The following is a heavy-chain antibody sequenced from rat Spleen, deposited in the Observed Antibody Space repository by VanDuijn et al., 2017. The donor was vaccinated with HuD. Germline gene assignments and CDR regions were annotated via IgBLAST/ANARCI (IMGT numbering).Heavy chain of an antibody. CDR2: INSAGST. CDR1: GFSIASSFG. CDR3: ARSLSYAHYFWYFDF. Sequence: VQLQESGPGLAKPSQSLSLTCSVTGFSIASSFGWSWIRKFPGNKLEWMGYINSAGSTNYNPSLKSRLSITRATSKYHFFLQVSSVSTEDTATYYCARSLSYAHYFWYFDFWGQGVMVTVSS. D-gene: IGHD1-12*01. J-gene: IGHJ2*01. V-gene: IGHV3-3*01.